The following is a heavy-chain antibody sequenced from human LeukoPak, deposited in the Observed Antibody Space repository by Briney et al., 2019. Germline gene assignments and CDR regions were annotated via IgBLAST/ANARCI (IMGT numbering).Heavy chain of an antibody. D-gene: IGHD1-26*01. CDR1: GYTFTTYG. CDR3: ARGDSGSYFDY. J-gene: IGHJ4*02. V-gene: IGHV1-18*01. Sequence: ASLKVSCKASGYTFTTYGISWVRQAPGQGLEWMGWISTYNVNTNYAQKLQGRVTMTTDTSTSTAYMELRSLSSDDTAVYYCARGDSGSYFDYWGQGTLVTVSS. CDR2: ISTYNVNT.